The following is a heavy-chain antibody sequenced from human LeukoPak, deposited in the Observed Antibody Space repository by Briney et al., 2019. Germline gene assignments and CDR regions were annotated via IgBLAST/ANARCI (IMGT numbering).Heavy chain of an antibody. CDR1: GDSMKSYY. D-gene: IGHD3-22*01. J-gene: IGHJ6*02. Sequence: PSETLSLTCTVSGDSMKSYYWTWIRQSPGKGLEWIGYIYYTGSTNYNPSLKSRVTISVDTSKNQFSLKLSSVTAADTAVYYCARDYYDSSGYYYYYYGMDVWGQGTTVTVSS. CDR3: ARDYYDSSGYYYYYYGMDV. CDR2: IYYTGST. V-gene: IGHV4-59*12.